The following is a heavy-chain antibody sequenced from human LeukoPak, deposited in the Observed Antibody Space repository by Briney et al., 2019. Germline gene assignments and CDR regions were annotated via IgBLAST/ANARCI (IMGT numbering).Heavy chain of an antibody. CDR3: AREQFVAAPD. D-gene: IGHD6-13*01. Sequence: GGSLRLSCAASGFTFSSYGMYWVRQAPGKGLEWVAFIRYDGSNKYYADSVKGRFTVSRDNSKNTLYLQMGSLRPEDMAVYYCAREQFVAAPDWGQGTLVTVSS. V-gene: IGHV3-30*02. CDR1: GFTFSSYG. J-gene: IGHJ4*02. CDR2: IRYDGSNK.